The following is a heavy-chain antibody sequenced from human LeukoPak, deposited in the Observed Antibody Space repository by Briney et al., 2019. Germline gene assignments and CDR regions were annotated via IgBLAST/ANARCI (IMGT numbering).Heavy chain of an antibody. CDR1: GYTFSSYG. CDR2: ISAYNGNT. J-gene: IGHJ4*02. V-gene: IGHV1-18*01. Sequence: ASVKVSCKASGYTFSSYGISWLRQAPVQGLEWMGWISAYNGNTNYAQKFQGRVTMTTDTSTSTLYMEVRSLRSDDTAVYYCARDHGHKSVDYWGQGTLVTVSS. D-gene: IGHD2-21*01. CDR3: ARDHGHKSVDY.